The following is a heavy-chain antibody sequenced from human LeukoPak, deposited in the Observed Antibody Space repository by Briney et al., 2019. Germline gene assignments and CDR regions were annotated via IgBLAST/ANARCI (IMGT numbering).Heavy chain of an antibody. Sequence: PGGSLRLSCAASGFAFSSYSMNWVRQAPGKGLEWVSSISSSSSYIYYADSVKGRLTISRDNAKNSLYLQMNSLRAEDTAVYYCASSPIAARLDYWGQGTLVTVSS. CDR3: ASSPIAARLDY. CDR2: ISSSSSYI. J-gene: IGHJ4*02. D-gene: IGHD6-6*01. CDR1: GFAFSSYS. V-gene: IGHV3-21*01.